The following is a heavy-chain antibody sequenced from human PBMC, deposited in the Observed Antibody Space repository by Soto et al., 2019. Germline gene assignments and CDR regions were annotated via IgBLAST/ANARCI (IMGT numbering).Heavy chain of an antibody. CDR2: VSYDGSIK. J-gene: IGHJ6*04. D-gene: IGHD6-19*01. CDR3: AKVGFHLAVAGTSPPSSFSGLAV. V-gene: IGHV3-30*18. Sequence: PGGSLRLSCAASGFTFSVYGMHWVRQAPGKGLEWVALVSYDGSIKYYADSVKGRFTISRDNSKNTLYLQMNSLRVEDTAVYYWAKVGFHLAVAGTSPPSSFSGLAVWGKGTRFTVPS. CDR1: GFTFSVYG.